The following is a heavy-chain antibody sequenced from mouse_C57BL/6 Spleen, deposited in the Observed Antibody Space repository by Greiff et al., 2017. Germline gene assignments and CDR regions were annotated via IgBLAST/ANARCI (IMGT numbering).Heavy chain of an antibody. D-gene: IGHD2-1*01. J-gene: IGHJ4*01. CDR3: ARNGDGKGAMDY. CDR1: GFSLTSYA. CDR2: FWPGGGT. Sequence: VHLVESGPGLVAPSPCLSITCTVSGFSLTSYAISWVRQPPGKGLEWLGVFWPGGGTKYNSALKARLSISKDNSKSQVFLKMNRLQTDDTARYYCARNGDGKGAMDYWGQGTSVTVSS. V-gene: IGHV2-9-1*01.